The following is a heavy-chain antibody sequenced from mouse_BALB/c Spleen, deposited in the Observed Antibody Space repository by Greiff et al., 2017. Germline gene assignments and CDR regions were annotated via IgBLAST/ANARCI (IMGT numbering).Heavy chain of an antibody. Sequence: EVQLQQSGPGLVKPSQSLSLTCTVTGYSITSDYAWNWIRQFPGNKLEWMGYISYSGSTSYNPSLKSRISITRDTSKNQFFLQLNSVTTEDTATYYCAREGAFGNYAFDYWGQGTTLTVSS. CDR2: ISYSGST. CDR3: AREGAFGNYAFDY. J-gene: IGHJ2*01. D-gene: IGHD2-1*01. CDR1: GYSITSDYA. V-gene: IGHV3-2*02.